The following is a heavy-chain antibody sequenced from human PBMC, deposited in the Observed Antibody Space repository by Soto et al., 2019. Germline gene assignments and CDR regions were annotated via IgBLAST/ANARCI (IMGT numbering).Heavy chain of an antibody. CDR2: ISDSGRST. CDR1: GFTFSSYA. CDR3: AKARPSGGYCYVEAFDI. J-gene: IGHJ3*02. Sequence: EVQLLESGGDLVQPGGSLRLSCAASGFTFSSYAMTWVRQAPGKGLEWVSVISDSGRSTYYADSVKGRFTISRDNSTNTLYLQMNSLRAEDTAVYYCAKARPSGGYCYVEAFDIWGQGTMVTVSS. D-gene: IGHD2-21*01. V-gene: IGHV3-23*01.